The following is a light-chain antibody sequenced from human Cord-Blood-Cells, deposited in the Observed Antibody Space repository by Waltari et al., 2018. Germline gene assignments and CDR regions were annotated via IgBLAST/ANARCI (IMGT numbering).Light chain of an antibody. CDR1: QSISSY. Sequence: DIQMTQSPSSLSASVGDRVTITCRASQSISSYLAWYQQKPGKAPKLLIYAASSLQSGVPSRFSGSGYGTDFTLTISSLQPDDFATYYCQQNYSTHTFGQGTQLEIK. V-gene: IGKV1-39*01. CDR2: AAS. J-gene: IGKJ5*01. CDR3: QQNYSTHT.